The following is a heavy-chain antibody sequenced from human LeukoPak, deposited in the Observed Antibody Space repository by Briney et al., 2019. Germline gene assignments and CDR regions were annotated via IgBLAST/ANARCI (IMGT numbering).Heavy chain of an antibody. CDR3: AKEPFIVVVPAAMGLDY. Sequence: GGSLRLSCAASGFTFTSYAMTWVRQAPGKGLEWVSAISGGGGSTYYADSVKGRFTISRDNSKNTLYLQMNSLRAADTAVYYCAKEPFIVVVPAAMGLDYWGQGTLVTVSS. D-gene: IGHD2-2*01. J-gene: IGHJ4*02. CDR2: ISGGGGST. CDR1: GFTFTSYA. V-gene: IGHV3-23*01.